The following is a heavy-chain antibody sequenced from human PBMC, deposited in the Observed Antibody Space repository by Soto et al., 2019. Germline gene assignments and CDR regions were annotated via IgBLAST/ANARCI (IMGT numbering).Heavy chain of an antibody. CDR3: ARDLNSNLYYYYGMDV. J-gene: IGHJ6*02. V-gene: IGHV3-48*02. Sequence: EVQLVESGGGLVQPGGSLRLSCAASGFTFSSYSMNWVRQAPGKGLEWVSYISSSSSTIYYADSVKGRFTISRDNAKNSLYLQMNSLRDEDTAVYYCARDLNSNLYYYYGMDVWGQGTTVTVSS. CDR2: ISSSSSTI. D-gene: IGHD4-4*01. CDR1: GFTFSSYS.